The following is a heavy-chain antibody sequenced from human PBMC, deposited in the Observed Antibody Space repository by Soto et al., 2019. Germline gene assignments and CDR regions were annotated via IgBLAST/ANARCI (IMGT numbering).Heavy chain of an antibody. CDR3: ARHSSAAPLNMDV. CDR1: GYSFTNYW. J-gene: IGHJ6*02. Sequence: EVQLVQSGAEVKKPGESLKISCTGSGYSFTNYWIGWVRQMPGKGLEWMGIIYPADSDTRYSPSFQGQITISADKSITTAYLQWSSLKASDTAIYYCARHSSAAPLNMDVWGQGTTVTVSS. V-gene: IGHV5-51*01. CDR2: IYPADSDT.